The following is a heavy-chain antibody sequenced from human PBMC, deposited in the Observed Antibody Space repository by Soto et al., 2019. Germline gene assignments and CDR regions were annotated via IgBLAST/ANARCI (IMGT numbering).Heavy chain of an antibody. V-gene: IGHV3-11*01. CDR2: ISSSGSTI. CDR1: GFTFSDYY. Sequence: GGSLRLSCAASGFTFSDYYMSWIRQAPGKGLEWVSYISSSGSTIYYADSVKGRFTISRDNAENSRYLQMNSLRAEETAVYYCARAPRLETTVTTWGLYFDYWGQGTLVTVSS. CDR3: ARAPRLETTVTTWGLYFDY. J-gene: IGHJ4*02. D-gene: IGHD4-17*01.